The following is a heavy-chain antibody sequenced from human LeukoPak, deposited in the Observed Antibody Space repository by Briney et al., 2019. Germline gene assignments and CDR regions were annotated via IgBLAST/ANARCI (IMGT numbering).Heavy chain of an antibody. CDR1: GFTFSSYA. Sequence: GGSLSLSCAASGFTFSSYAMSWVRQAPGKGLEWVSAISGSGGSTYYADSVKGRFTISRDNSKNTVYLQMNRVRAEDTAVYYCAKDRSLYYDSSGYLTGFDYWGQGTLVTVSS. V-gene: IGHV3-23*01. CDR2: ISGSGGST. D-gene: IGHD3-22*01. CDR3: AKDRSLYYDSSGYLTGFDY. J-gene: IGHJ4*02.